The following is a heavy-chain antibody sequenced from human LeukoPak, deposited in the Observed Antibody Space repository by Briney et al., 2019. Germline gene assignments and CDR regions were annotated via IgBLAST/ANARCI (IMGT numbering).Heavy chain of an antibody. Sequence: SETLSLTCTVSGGSISSYFWSWIRQPPGKGLEWIGYVYFSGSTNYNPSLKSRVTISVDTSKNQFSLKLSSVTAADTAVYYCARGDGYGDGYFDYWGQGTLVTVSS. J-gene: IGHJ4*02. CDR2: VYFSGST. D-gene: IGHD4-17*01. CDR1: GGSISSYF. CDR3: ARGDGYGDGYFDY. V-gene: IGHV4-59*01.